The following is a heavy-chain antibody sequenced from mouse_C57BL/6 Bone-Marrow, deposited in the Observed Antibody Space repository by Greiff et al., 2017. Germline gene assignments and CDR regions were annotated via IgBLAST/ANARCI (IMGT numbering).Heavy chain of an antibody. CDR1: GFTFSDYG. Sequence: EVMLVESGGGLVQPGGSLKLSCAASGFTFSDYGMAWVRQAPRQGPEWVAFISNLAYSTYYTDTVTGRFTISRENAKNTLYLEMSSLRSEDTAMYYCARRGYMDYWGQGTSVTVSS. CDR3: ARRGYMDY. CDR2: ISNLAYST. J-gene: IGHJ4*01. V-gene: IGHV5-15*01.